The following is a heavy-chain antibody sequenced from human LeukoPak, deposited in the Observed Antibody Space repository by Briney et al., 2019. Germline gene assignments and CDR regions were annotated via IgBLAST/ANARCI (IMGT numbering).Heavy chain of an antibody. D-gene: IGHD1-26*01. J-gene: IGHJ4*02. CDR3: ARAESRQSYSGTYGY. CDR1: GDSISSSSYY. V-gene: IGHV4-39*01. CDR2: IYYSGST. Sequence: SETLSLTCSVYGDSISSSSYYWAWIRRPPGKGLEWIGGIYYSGSTYYNPSLKSRVTISVDTSKNQFSLKLSSVTAADTAVYYCARAESRQSYSGTYGYWGQGTLVTVSS.